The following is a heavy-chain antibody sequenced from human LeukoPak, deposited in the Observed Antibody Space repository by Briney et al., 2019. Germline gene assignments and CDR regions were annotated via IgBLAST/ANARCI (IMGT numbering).Heavy chain of an antibody. J-gene: IGHJ4*02. Sequence: GESLKISCKGSGYSFTSYWIGWVRQMPGKGLEWMGIIYPGDSDTIYSPSFQGQVTISADKSISTAYLQWSSLKASDTAIYYCARRSSIANRLFDYSGQGTLVTVSS. V-gene: IGHV5-51*01. CDR1: GYSFTSYW. CDR2: IYPGDSDT. D-gene: IGHD6-6*01. CDR3: ARRSSIANRLFDY.